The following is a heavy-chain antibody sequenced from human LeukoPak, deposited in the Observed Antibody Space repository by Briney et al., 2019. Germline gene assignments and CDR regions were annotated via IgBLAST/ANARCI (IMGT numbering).Heavy chain of an antibody. D-gene: IGHD5-12*01. Sequence: GGSLRLSCAASRFTFSSYGMHWVRQAPGKGLEWVAFRRYDGSNKYYADSVKGRFTISRDNSKNTLYLQMNSLRAEDTAVYYCAKDHMDIVATIDHPPCFDYWGQGTLVTVSS. CDR1: RFTFSSYG. V-gene: IGHV3-30*02. CDR2: RRYDGSNK. J-gene: IGHJ4*02. CDR3: AKDHMDIVATIDHPPCFDY.